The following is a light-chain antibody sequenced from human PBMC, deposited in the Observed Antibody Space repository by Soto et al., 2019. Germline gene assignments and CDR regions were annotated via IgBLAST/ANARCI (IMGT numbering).Light chain of an antibody. J-gene: IGKJ2*01. CDR1: QRVSSIY. CDR3: QQYGGSPPYT. Sequence: EIVLTQSPGTLSLSPGERATLSCRASQRVSSIYLAWYQQKPGQAPRLLIYRPSSRATGIPDRFSGSGSGTDFTLTISRLEPEDFAVYYCQQYGGSPPYTFGQGTKLEIK. CDR2: RPS. V-gene: IGKV3-20*01.